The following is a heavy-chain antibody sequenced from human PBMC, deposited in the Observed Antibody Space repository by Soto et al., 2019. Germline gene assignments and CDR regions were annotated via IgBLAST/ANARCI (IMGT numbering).Heavy chain of an antibody. V-gene: IGHV3-21*01. CDR1: GFTFSTYT. J-gene: IGHJ5*01. Sequence: GGSLRLSCAASGFTFSTYTMNWVRQAPGKGLEWISSISSGSSYIYYAGSVKGRFTISRDNAKNSLFLQMNSLRADDTAVYYCARDILSGGAYPDSWGQGTKVTVSS. D-gene: IGHD3-10*01. CDR2: ISSGSSYI. CDR3: ARDILSGGAYPDS.